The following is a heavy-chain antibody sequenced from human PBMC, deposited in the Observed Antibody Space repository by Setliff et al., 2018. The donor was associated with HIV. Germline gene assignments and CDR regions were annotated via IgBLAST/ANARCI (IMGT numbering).Heavy chain of an antibody. D-gene: IGHD3-3*01. J-gene: IGHJ5*02. CDR3: AREGDPFGAAAYNWFDP. CDR2: INPTGGKT. Sequence: ASVKVSCKASGYTFTSYYIYWVRQAPGQGLEWMGIINPTGGKTNYAQKFQGRVTMTRDTSTSTVYIELSSLRSEDTAVYYCAREGDPFGAAAYNWFDPWGQGTRVTVSS. V-gene: IGHV1-46*01. CDR1: GYTFTSYY.